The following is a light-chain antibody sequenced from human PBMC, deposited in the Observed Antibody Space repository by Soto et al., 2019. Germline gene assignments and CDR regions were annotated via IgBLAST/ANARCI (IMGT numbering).Light chain of an antibody. J-gene: IGLJ2*01. CDR2: EVS. Sequence: QSALTQPASVSGSPGQSITISCTGTSSDVGAYNYVSWFQQHPGKAPTLIISEVSNRPSGVSNRFSGSKSGNAASLTISGLQAEDEADYFCSSYTTSTTRIIFGGGTKLTVL. CDR1: SSDVGAYNY. CDR3: SSYTTSTTRII. V-gene: IGLV2-14*01.